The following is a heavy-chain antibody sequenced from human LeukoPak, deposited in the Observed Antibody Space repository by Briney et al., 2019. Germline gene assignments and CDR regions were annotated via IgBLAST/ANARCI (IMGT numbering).Heavy chain of an antibody. CDR1: GGSISSGGYY. CDR3: ARGYGSATRESFDF. J-gene: IGHJ3*01. V-gene: IGHV4-61*02. Sequence: SQTLSLTCTVSGGSISSGGYYWSWIRQPAGKGLEWIGRIYFTGTTNCNPSLKSRVTMSIDTSENQFSLSLSSVTAADTAVYYCARGYGSATRESFDFWGQGTVVTVS. CDR2: IYFTGTT. D-gene: IGHD3-10*01.